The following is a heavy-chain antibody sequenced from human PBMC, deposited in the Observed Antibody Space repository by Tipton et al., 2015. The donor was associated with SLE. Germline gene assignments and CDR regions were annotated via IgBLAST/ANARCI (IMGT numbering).Heavy chain of an antibody. CDR2: ISPYNGNT. Sequence: QVQLVQSGGEVTKPGASVKVSCKASGYTFSNYGISWVRQAPGQGLEWMGWISPYNGNTNYAQKLQGRVALTTDTSTSTAYMELRSLRSDDTAVYYCARGDYYDGSGHYPGDYWGQGTLVTASS. D-gene: IGHD3-22*01. J-gene: IGHJ4*02. CDR3: ARGDYYDGSGHYPGDY. CDR1: GYTFSNYG. V-gene: IGHV1-18*01.